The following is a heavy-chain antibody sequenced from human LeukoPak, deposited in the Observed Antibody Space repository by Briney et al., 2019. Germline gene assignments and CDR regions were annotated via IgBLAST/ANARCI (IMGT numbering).Heavy chain of an antibody. Sequence: SQTLSLTCTVSGGSISSGGYYWSWIRQHPGKGLEWIGYIYYSGSTYYNPSLKSRVTISVDTSKNQFSLKLSSVTAADTAVYYCARGVYDSSGCLYYFDYWGQGTPVTVSS. CDR2: IYYSGST. CDR3: ARGVYDSSGCLYYFDY. V-gene: IGHV4-31*03. D-gene: IGHD3-22*01. CDR1: GGSISSGGYY. J-gene: IGHJ4*02.